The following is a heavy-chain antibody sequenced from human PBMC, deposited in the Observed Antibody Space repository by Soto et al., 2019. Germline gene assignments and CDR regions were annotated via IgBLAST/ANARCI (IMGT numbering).Heavy chain of an antibody. CDR3: AHRPQEIQLWPSPNNWFDP. J-gene: IGHJ5*02. CDR1: GFSLSTSGVG. Sequence: SGPTLVNPTQTLTLTCTFSGFSLSTSGVGVGWIRQPPGKALEWLALIYWNDDKRYSPSLKSRLTITKDTSKNQVVLTMTNMDPVDAATYYCAHRPQEIQLWPSPNNWFDPWGQGTLVTVSS. V-gene: IGHV2-5*01. CDR2: IYWNDDK. D-gene: IGHD5-18*01.